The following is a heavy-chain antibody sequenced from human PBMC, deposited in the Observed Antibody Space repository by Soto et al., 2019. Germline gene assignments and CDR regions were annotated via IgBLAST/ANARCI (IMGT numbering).Heavy chain of an antibody. J-gene: IGHJ6*02. V-gene: IGHV3-30*03. Sequence: QVQLVESGGGVVQPGRSLRLSCATSGFTFRSYGMHWVRQAPGKGLEWVALMSFDGSDKYYADSLRGRFTISSDNSKGTLYLQMDTLRPEDTAVYYWATEFAWELHLSHPYYNSGMDVWGQGTAVTVSS. CDR1: GFTFRSYG. CDR2: MSFDGSDK. CDR3: ATEFAWELHLSHPYYNSGMDV. D-gene: IGHD1-26*01.